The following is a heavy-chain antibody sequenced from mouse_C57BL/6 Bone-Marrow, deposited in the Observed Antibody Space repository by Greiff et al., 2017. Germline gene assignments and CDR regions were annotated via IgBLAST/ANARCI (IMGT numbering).Heavy chain of an antibody. CDR2: IYPGSGST. Sequence: LQPGAELVKPGASVKMSCKASGYTFTSYWITWVKQRPGQGLEWIGDIYPGSGSTNYNEKFKSKATLTVDTSSSTAYMQLSSLTSEDSAVYYCARFEGYYGWFAYWGQGTLVTVSA. V-gene: IGHV1-55*01. J-gene: IGHJ3*01. D-gene: IGHD2-3*01. CDR3: ARFEGYYGWFAY. CDR1: GYTFTSYW.